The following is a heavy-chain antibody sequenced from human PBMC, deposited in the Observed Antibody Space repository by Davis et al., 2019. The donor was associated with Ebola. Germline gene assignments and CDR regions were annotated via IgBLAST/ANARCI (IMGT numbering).Heavy chain of an antibody. Sequence: PGGSLRLSCAASGFTFSDYYMSWIRQAPGKGLEWVSYISSSSSTIYYADSVKGRFTISRDNAKNSLYLQMNSLRAEDTAVYYCARTGRYCSSTSCYGDYWGQGTLVTVSS. CDR1: GFTFSDYY. D-gene: IGHD2-2*01. CDR3: ARTGRYCSSTSCYGDY. CDR2: ISSSSSTI. J-gene: IGHJ4*02. V-gene: IGHV3-11*01.